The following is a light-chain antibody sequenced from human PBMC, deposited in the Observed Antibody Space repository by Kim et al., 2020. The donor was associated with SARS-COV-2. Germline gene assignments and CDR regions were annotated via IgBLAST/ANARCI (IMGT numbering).Light chain of an antibody. CDR2: DVS. CDR3: CSYAGTYTV. Sequence: QSALTQSRSVSGSPGQSVTISCTGTSSDVGGYNYVSWYQQHPAKAPKLMIYDVSTRPSGVPDRFSGSRSGNTASLTISGLLAEDEADYYCCSYAGTYTVFGGGTKLTVL. V-gene: IGLV2-11*01. J-gene: IGLJ3*02. CDR1: SSDVGGYNY.